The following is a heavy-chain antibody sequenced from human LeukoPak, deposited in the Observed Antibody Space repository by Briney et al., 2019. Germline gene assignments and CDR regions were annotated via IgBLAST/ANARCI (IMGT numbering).Heavy chain of an antibody. V-gene: IGHV3-30*02. D-gene: IGHD3-10*01. CDR2: IRNDGSTK. J-gene: IGHJ3*02. CDR1: GFTFSNYG. CDR3: AKDGVSSSVWAFDI. Sequence: GGSLRLSCAASGFTFSNYGMHWIRQAPGKGLERAAFIRNDGSTKYYVDSVRGRFVISRDNSRNTLYLYMSSLKPEDSAVYYCAKDGVSSSVWAFDIWGQGTMVTVSS.